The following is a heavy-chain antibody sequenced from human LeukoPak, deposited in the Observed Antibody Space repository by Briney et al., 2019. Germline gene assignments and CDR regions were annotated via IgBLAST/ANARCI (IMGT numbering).Heavy chain of an antibody. V-gene: IGHV3-74*01. Sequence: GGSLRLSCAASGFSFSTHWMHWVRQAPGKGLVYVAQINSDGSATAYADSVKGRFTISRDNAKNTLYLEMSSLRAEDTAVYYCGSLTVVARDHWGQGTLVIVSS. CDR3: GSLTVVARDH. CDR2: INSDGSAT. J-gene: IGHJ4*02. D-gene: IGHD3-22*01. CDR1: GFSFSTHW.